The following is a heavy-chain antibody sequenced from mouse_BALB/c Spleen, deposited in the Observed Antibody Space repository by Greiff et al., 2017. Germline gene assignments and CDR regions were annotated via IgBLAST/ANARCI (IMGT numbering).Heavy chain of an antibody. CDR3: ARWGTMITAFDY. Sequence: EVKLQESGPELVKPGASVKISCKASGYTFTDYNMHWVKQSHGKSLEWIGYIYPYNGGTGYNQKFKSKATLTVDNSSSTAYMELRSLTSEDSAVYYCARWGTMITAFDYWGQGTTLTVSS. D-gene: IGHD2-4*01. CDR2: IYPYNGGT. V-gene: IGHV1S29*02. J-gene: IGHJ2*01. CDR1: GYTFTDYN.